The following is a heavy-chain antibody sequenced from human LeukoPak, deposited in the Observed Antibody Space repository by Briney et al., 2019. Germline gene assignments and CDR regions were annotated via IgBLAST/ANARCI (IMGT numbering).Heavy chain of an antibody. CDR3: TRLYGSGSSLYFDY. Sequence: PSETLSLTCTVSGGSISNGSHYWSWIRQPAGKGLEWIGHIYTSGSTNYNPSLKSRVTISVDTSKNHFSLKLSSVTAADTAVYYCTRLYGSGSSLYFDYWGQGTLVTVSS. CDR1: GGSISNGSHY. CDR2: IYTSGST. D-gene: IGHD3-10*01. J-gene: IGHJ4*02. V-gene: IGHV4-61*09.